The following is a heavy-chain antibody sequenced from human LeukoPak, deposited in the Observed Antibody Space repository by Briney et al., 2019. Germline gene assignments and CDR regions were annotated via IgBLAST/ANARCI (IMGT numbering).Heavy chain of an antibody. CDR3: ARVGVVLSLRALNAFDI. D-gene: IGHD3-3*01. V-gene: IGHV4-31*03. CDR1: GGSISSGGYY. Sequence: SETLSLTCTVSGGSISSGGYYWSWIRQHPGKGLEWIGYIYYSGSTYYNPSLKSRVTISVDTSKNQFSLKLSSVTAADTAVYYCARVGVVLSLRALNAFDIWGQGTMVTVSS. CDR2: IYYSGST. J-gene: IGHJ3*02.